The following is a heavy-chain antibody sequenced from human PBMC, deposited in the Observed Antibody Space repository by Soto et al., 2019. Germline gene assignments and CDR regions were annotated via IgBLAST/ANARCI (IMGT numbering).Heavy chain of an antibody. CDR1: GNSVSSNSAA. D-gene: IGHD3-16*01. J-gene: IGHJ6*02. CDR2: TYYRSKWYN. Sequence: SQTLSLTCVISGNSVSSNSAAWIWIRQTPSRGLEWLGRTYYRSKWYNDYAVSVKSRITINPDTSKNQFSLDLDSVIPEDTAVYYCARVASLGGMDDWGQGTRVTVSS. CDR3: ARVASLGGMDD. V-gene: IGHV6-1*01.